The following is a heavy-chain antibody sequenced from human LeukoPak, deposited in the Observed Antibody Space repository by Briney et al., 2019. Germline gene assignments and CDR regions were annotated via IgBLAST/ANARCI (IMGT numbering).Heavy chain of an antibody. Sequence: PSETLSLTCRVSGDSLHNIDWSWLRQSPGKGLEWIGYIHYSGITDYKASLKSRVTISVDTSKNQFTLHLTSVTAADTAVYYCAGCQSRFLGWSIAPFHFRGQGAMVIVSS. J-gene: IGHJ3*01. CDR1: GDSLHNID. CDR3: AGCQSRFLGWSIAPFHF. CDR2: IHYSGIT. V-gene: IGHV4-59*01. D-gene: IGHD3-3*01.